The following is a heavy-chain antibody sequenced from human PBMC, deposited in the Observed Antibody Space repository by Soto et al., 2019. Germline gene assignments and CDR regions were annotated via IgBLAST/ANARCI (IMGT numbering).Heavy chain of an antibody. V-gene: IGHV3-15*01. CDR3: TTPYLWFGDLGNDY. CDR1: GFTFSNAW. CDR2: IKSKTDGGTT. J-gene: IGHJ4*02. Sequence: EVQLVESGGGLVKPGGSLRLSCAASGFTFSNAWMSWVRQAPGKGLEWVGRIKSKTDGGTTDYAAPVKGRFTISRDDSKNTLYLQMNSLKTEDTAVYYCTTPYLWFGDLGNDYWGQGTLVTVSS. D-gene: IGHD3-10*01.